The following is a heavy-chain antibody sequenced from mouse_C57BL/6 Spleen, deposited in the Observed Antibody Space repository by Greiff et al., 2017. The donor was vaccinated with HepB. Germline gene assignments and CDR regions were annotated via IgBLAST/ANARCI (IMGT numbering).Heavy chain of an antibody. CDR1: GYSITSGYY. CDR2: ISYDGSN. D-gene: IGHD2-4*01. Sequence: ESGPGLVKPSQSLSLTCSVTGYSITSGYYWNWIRQFPGNKLEWMGYISYDGSNNYNPSLKNRISITRDTSKNKFFLKLNSVTTEDTATYYCARNDYEYFDYWGQGTTLTVSS. CDR3: ARNDYEYFDY. V-gene: IGHV3-6*01. J-gene: IGHJ2*01.